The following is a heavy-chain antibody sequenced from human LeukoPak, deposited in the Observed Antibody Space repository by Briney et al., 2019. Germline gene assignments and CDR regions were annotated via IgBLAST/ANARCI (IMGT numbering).Heavy chain of an antibody. Sequence: PGGSLRLSCAASGFRFSSYAMNWIRQAPGKGLEWVSGISGSAVTTYYADSVKGRFTISRDNSKNTLYLQMNSLRAEDTAVYYCAKPDCSSTDCHRPTYWGQGTLVTVSS. CDR2: ISGSAVTT. CDR3: AKPDCSSTDCHRPTY. D-gene: IGHD2-15*01. CDR1: GFRFSSYA. V-gene: IGHV3-23*01. J-gene: IGHJ4*02.